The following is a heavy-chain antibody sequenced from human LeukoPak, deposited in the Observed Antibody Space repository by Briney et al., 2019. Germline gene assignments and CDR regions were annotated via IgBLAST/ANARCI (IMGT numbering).Heavy chain of an antibody. Sequence: WGSLRLPFSAPGFPLSSYGMHWVRQAPGKGLEWGAGISNDGSNKHYGDSVKGRFTISRDNSKNTLYLQMDSLRGEDTAVYYCAKDPYRVIVATGNYLDPWGQGTLVTVSS. V-gene: IGHV3-30*18. CDR1: GFPLSSYG. J-gene: IGHJ5*02. CDR2: ISNDGSNK. D-gene: IGHD2-21*01. CDR3: AKDPYRVIVATGNYLDP.